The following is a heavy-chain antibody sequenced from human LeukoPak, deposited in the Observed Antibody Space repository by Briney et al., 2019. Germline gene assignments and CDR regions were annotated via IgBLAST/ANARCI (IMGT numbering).Heavy chain of an antibody. J-gene: IGHJ6*03. V-gene: IGHV3-20*04. Sequence: GESLRLSCAAAGFTFDDYGMSWVRHVPGKVLEWVSGINWNGGSTGYADSVKGRFTISRDNAKNTLYLQMNSLRAEDTALYYCARKFTYYYYMDVWGKGTTVTVSS. CDR3: ARKFTYYYYMDV. CDR1: GFTFDDYG. CDR2: INWNGGST.